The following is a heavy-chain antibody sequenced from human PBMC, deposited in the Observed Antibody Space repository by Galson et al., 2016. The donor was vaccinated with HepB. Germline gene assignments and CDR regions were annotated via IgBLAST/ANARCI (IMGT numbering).Heavy chain of an antibody. CDR1: GGSISSPSYY. CDR2: IYYSGRT. V-gene: IGHV4-39*07. J-gene: IGHJ4*02. CDR3: ARENWNDEVDY. D-gene: IGHD1-1*01. Sequence: ETLSLTCTVSGGSISSPSYYWGWIRQPPGKGLEWIGSIYYSGRTYHNPSLKGRVTISVDTSKNQFSLKVRSVTAADTAVYYCARENWNDEVDYWGQGTLVTVSS.